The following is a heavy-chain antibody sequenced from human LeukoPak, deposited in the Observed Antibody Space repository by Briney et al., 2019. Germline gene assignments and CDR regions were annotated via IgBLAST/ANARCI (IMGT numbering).Heavy chain of an antibody. J-gene: IGHJ4*02. CDR1: GFTFSSYG. D-gene: IGHD2-2*01. Sequence: GGSLRLSCAASGFTFSSYGMHWVRQAPGKGLEWGAFIRYDGSNKYYADSVKGRFTISRDNSKNTLYLQMNSLRAEDTAVSYCAKAPGMVVVPAAITYWGQGTLVTVSS. CDR2: IRYDGSNK. CDR3: AKAPGMVVVPAAITY. V-gene: IGHV3-30*02.